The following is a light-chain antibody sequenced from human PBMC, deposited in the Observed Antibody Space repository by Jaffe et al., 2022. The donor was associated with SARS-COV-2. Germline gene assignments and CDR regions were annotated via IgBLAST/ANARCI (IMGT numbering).Light chain of an antibody. CDR1: SSDVGGFNH. V-gene: IGLV2-14*03. J-gene: IGLJ1*01. Sequence: QSALTQPASVSGSPGQSITISCTGTSSDVGGFNHVSWYQHHPGKAPKVIIYDVTNRPSGVSSRFSGSKSGNTASLIISGLQAEDEADYYCSSSTSTGTYLFGTGTKVTVL. CDR2: DVT. CDR3: SSSTSTGTYL.